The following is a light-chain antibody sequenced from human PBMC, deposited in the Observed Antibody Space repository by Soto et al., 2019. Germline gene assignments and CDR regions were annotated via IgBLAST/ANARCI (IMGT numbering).Light chain of an antibody. CDR1: SSTVGGFNV. V-gene: IGLV2-14*02. Sequence: QSALTQPASVSGSPGQSITISCTGTSSTVGGFNVVSWYQQHPGNAPKVIIYEGIKRPSGISNRFSGSNSGSTASLTISGLQAEDEADYYCSSYTNINTRACVFGTGTKVTVL. CDR3: SSYTNINTRACV. J-gene: IGLJ1*01. CDR2: EGI.